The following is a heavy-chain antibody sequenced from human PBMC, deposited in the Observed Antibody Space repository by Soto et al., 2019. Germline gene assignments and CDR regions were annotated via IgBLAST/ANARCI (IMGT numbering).Heavy chain of an antibody. V-gene: IGHV1-3*01. Sequence: ASVKVSCKASGYTFTKYAVHWVRQAPGQRLEWMGWIDAGNGKTKYSQKFQGRVTITRDTSASTAYMELSSLTSEDTAVYYCARGLAPYYFDYWGQGTLVTVSS. J-gene: IGHJ4*02. D-gene: IGHD6-19*01. CDR3: ARGLAPYYFDY. CDR2: IDAGNGKT. CDR1: GYTFTKYA.